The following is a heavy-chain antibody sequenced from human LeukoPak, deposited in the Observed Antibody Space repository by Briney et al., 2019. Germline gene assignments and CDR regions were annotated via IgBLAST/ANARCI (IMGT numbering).Heavy chain of an antibody. Sequence: EASVKVSCKASGYTFTSYGVSWMRQAPGQGLEWMGWISGNNGKTNYAQNFQGRVIMTTDTSTSTAYLELRSLRSAATAVYYCSRDAKRMEANFDFWGQGTLVTVSS. V-gene: IGHV1-18*01. D-gene: IGHD1-1*01. J-gene: IGHJ4*02. CDR3: SRDAKRMEANFDF. CDR2: ISGNNGKT. CDR1: GYTFTSYG.